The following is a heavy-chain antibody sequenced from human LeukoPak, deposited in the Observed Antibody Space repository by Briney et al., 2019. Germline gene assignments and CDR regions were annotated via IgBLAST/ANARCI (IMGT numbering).Heavy chain of an antibody. D-gene: IGHD1-7*01. V-gene: IGHV6-1*01. Sequence: SQTLSLTFAISGDSVSSNSAAWNWIRQSPSRGLEWLGRTYFRSKWYNDYAVSVKSRITINPDTSKNQFSLQLNSVTPEDTAVYYCARDREAISGPTVDYWGQGTLVTVSS. J-gene: IGHJ4*02. CDR2: TYFRSKWYN. CDR3: ARDREAISGPTVDY. CDR1: GDSVSSNSAA.